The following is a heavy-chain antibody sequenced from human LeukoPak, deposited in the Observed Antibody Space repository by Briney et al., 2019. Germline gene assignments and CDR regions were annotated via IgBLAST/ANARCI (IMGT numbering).Heavy chain of an antibody. CDR3: ARDHPYDYVWGSYRSWAFDI. Sequence: SQTLSLTCAISGDSVSSNSAAWNWIRQSPSRGLEWLGRTYYRSKWYNDYAVSVKSRITINPDTSKNQFPLQLNSVTPEDTAVYYCARDHPYDYVWGSYRSWAFDIWGQGTMVTVSS. CDR2: TYYRSKWYN. J-gene: IGHJ3*02. CDR1: GDSVSSNSAA. V-gene: IGHV6-1*01. D-gene: IGHD3-16*02.